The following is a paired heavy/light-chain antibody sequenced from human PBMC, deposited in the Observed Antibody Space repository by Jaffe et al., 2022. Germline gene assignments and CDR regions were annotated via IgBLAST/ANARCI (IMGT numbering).Heavy chain of an antibody. Sequence: EVRLVQSGAEVKKPGESLKISCKASGYSFSSYWLGWVRQTPGKGLEWMALVYPGRSQTRYSPSFEGHVTISVDSSVWTAYLQWRSLAVSDTGTYYCARQGADLSDYMDVWGSGTTVIVSS. V-gene: IGHV5-51*01. CDR2: VYPGRSQT. J-gene: IGHJ6*03. CDR3: ARQGADLSDYMDV. CDR1: GYSFSSYW.
Light chain of an antibody. CDR2: AAS. CDR3: QQYYRTPLT. CDR1: QDIRES. Sequence: DIQMTQSPSSLSASVGDTVTITCRASQDIRESLAWYQHKPGVAPKLVVYAASRLESGVPSRFGGSGSGTHYTLTISSLQPGDLATYYCQQYYRTPLTFGGGTKVEI. J-gene: IGKJ4*01. V-gene: IGKV1-NL1*01.